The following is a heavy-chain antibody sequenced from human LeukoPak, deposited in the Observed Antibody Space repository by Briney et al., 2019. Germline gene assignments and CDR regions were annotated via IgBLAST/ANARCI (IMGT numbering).Heavy chain of an antibody. CDR3: ARVMWMGWYFDS. CDR2: IYSGGST. Sequence: GGSLRLSCAASGFTVSSNYMSWVRQAPGKGLEWVSVIYSGGSTYYADSVKGRFTISRDNAKKSLYLEMNSLRAEDTAVYYCARVMWMGWYFDSWGQGTLVTVSS. V-gene: IGHV3-66*01. CDR1: GFTVSSNY. D-gene: IGHD5-12*01. J-gene: IGHJ4*02.